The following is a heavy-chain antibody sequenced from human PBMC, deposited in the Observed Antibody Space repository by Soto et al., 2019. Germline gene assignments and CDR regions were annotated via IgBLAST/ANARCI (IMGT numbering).Heavy chain of an antibody. CDR3: ARDRLSSGPRGGMDV. CDR1: GFTFSSYA. D-gene: IGHD6-19*01. Sequence: GGSLRLSCAASGFTFSSYAMHWVRQAPGKGLEWVAVISYDGSNKYYADSVKGRFTISRDNSKNTLYLQMNSLRAEDTAVYYCARDRLSSGPRGGMDVWGQGTTVTVSS. V-gene: IGHV3-30-3*01. J-gene: IGHJ6*02. CDR2: ISYDGSNK.